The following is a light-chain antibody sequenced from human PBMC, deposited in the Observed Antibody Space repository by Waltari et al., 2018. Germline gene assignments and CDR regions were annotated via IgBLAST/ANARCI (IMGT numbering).Light chain of an antibody. V-gene: IGKV3-20*01. CDR1: QRVSSSY. Sequence: EIVLTQSPGPLSLSPGERATLSCRASQRVSSSYLAWYQQKPGQAPRLLIYGASSRATGIPDRVSGSGSGTDFTLTISRLEPEDFAVYYCQQYGSSPPLTFGGGTKVEIK. CDR2: GAS. CDR3: QQYGSSPPLT. J-gene: IGKJ4*01.